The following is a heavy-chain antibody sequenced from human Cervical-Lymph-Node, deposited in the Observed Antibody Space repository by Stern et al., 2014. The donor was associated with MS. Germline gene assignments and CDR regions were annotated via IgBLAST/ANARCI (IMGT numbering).Heavy chain of an antibody. CDR2: IIPIFGTA. CDR3: AREPSSSGYYYYFDY. CDR1: GGTFSSYA. J-gene: IGHJ4*02. Sequence: QVQLVQSGAEVKKPGSSVKVSCKASGGTFSSYAISWVRQAPGQGLEWMGGIIPIFGTANYAHKFQGRVTITADESTSTAYMELSSLRSEDTAVYYCAREPSSSGYYYYFDYWGQGTLVTVSS. D-gene: IGHD3-22*01. V-gene: IGHV1-69*01.